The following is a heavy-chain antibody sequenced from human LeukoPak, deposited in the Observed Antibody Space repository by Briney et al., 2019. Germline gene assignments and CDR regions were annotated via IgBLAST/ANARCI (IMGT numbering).Heavy chain of an antibody. V-gene: IGHV3-11*03. CDR1: GXTFSDYY. Sequence: KPGGSLRLSWAASGXTFSDYYVSWIRQAPGKGLEWVSYISSSSSYTNYADSVKGRFTISRDNAKNSLYLQMTSLRAEDTAVYYCARHLVEMATPSYFDYWGQGTLVTVSS. CDR2: ISSSSSYT. J-gene: IGHJ4*02. CDR3: ARHLVEMATPSYFDY. D-gene: IGHD5-24*01.